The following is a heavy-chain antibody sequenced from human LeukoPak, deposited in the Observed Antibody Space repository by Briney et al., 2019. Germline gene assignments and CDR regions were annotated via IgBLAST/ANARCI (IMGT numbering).Heavy chain of an antibody. CDR2: INHSGST. CDR1: GGSFSGYY. CDR3: ARWANRGTTIDY. Sequence: PSETLSLTCAVYGGSFSGYYWSWIRQPPGKGLEWIGEINHSGSTNYNPSLKSRVTISVDTSKNQFSPKLSSVTAADTAVYYCARWANRGTTIDYWGQGTLVTVSS. J-gene: IGHJ4*02. V-gene: IGHV4-34*01. D-gene: IGHD1-7*01.